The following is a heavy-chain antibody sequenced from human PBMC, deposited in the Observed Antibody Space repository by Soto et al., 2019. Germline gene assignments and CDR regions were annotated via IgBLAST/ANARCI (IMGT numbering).Heavy chain of an antibody. CDR2: IYPGDSDT. Sequence: GESLKISCKGSGYSFTSYWICWVRQMPGKGLEWMGIIYPGDSDTRYSPSFQGQVAISADKSISTAYLQWSSLKASDTAMYYCARLRIAVAYYFDYWGQGTLVTVSS. J-gene: IGHJ4*02. V-gene: IGHV5-51*01. CDR1: GYSFTSYW. CDR3: ARLRIAVAYYFDY. D-gene: IGHD6-19*01.